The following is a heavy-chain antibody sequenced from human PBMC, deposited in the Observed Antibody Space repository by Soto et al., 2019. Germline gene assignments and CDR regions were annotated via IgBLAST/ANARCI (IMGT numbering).Heavy chain of an antibody. V-gene: IGHV1-3*01. CDR1: GYTFTSYA. CDR2: INAGNGNT. Sequence: ASVKVSCKASGYTFTSYAMHWVRQAPGQRLEWMGWINAGNGNTKYSQKFQGRVTITRDTSASTAYMELSSLRSEDTAVYYCARDRGIIAARSLNLYFDLWGRGTLVTGLL. D-gene: IGHD6-6*01. J-gene: IGHJ2*01. CDR3: ARDRGIIAARSLNLYFDL.